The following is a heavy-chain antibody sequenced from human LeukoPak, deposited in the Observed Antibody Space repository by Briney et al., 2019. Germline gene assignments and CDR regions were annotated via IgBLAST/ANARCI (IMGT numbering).Heavy chain of an antibody. J-gene: IGHJ4*02. CDR2: MSPGSGYT. D-gene: IGHD6-25*01. CDR3: ARGIEAGVDY. Sequence: ASVTVSCKTSVYTFTNYDINWVRQAPGQGLEWLGWMSPGSGYTGYAQKFQGRVTMTRDISITTAYVELSSLRSEDTAVYYCARGIEAGVDYWGQGTLVTVPS. CDR1: VYTFTNYD. V-gene: IGHV1-8*02.